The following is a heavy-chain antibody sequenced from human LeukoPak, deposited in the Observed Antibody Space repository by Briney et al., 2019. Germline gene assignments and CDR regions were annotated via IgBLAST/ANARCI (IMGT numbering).Heavy chain of an antibody. Sequence: SETLSLTCTVSGVSISSGGHYWSWIRQHPGDGLEWIGYIYSGGSTYHNPSLNSRVTISRDTSSNQFSLNLRSVTAADAAVYYCARDPGFDGTYSYFFDFWGQGALVTVSS. CDR2: IYSGGST. D-gene: IGHD1-26*01. V-gene: IGHV4-31*03. CDR1: GVSISSGGHY. CDR3: ARDPGFDGTYSYFFDF. J-gene: IGHJ4*02.